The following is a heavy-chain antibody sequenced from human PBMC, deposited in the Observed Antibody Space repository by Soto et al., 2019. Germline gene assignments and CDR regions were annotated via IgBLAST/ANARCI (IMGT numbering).Heavy chain of an antibody. CDR2: ISSSGGTI. CDR1: GFTFSDDY. J-gene: IGHJ4*02. D-gene: IGHD5-18*01. Sequence: KTGGSLRLSCGASGFTFSDDYMSWIRQAPGKGLEWVSYISSSGGTIYYADSVKGRFTISRDNAKNSLFLQMNSLRADDTAVYYCARASGPRDPWLDYWGQGTLVTVSS. CDR3: ARASGPRDPWLDY. V-gene: IGHV3-11*01.